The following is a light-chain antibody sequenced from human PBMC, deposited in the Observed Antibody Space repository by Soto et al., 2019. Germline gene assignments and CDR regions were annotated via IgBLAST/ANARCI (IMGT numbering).Light chain of an antibody. CDR2: GTS. CDR3: QQSFMTPLT. J-gene: IGKJ4*01. CDR1: QSISGY. Sequence: DIQMTQSPSFLSASVGDTVTMTCRASQSISGYLNWFQQKPGQAPKLLIHGTSSLHSGVPSRLVGSGSGSDFTLTINSLNPEDFATYFCQQSFMTPLTFGGGTKIEIK. V-gene: IGKV1-39*01.